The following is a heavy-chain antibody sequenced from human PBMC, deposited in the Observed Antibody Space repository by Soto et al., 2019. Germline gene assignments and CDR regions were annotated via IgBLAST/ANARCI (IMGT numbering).Heavy chain of an antibody. CDR2: IYYSGST. CDR3: ARAECSGGSRCLDY. D-gene: IGHD2-15*01. Sequence: ASETLSLTCTVSGGSISSGGYYWSWIRQHPGKGLEWIGYIYYSGSTYYNPSLKSRVTISVDTSKNQFSLKLSSVTAADTAVYYCARAECSGGSRCLDYWGQAPLGTVSS. J-gene: IGHJ4*02. V-gene: IGHV4-31*03. CDR1: GGSISSGGYY.